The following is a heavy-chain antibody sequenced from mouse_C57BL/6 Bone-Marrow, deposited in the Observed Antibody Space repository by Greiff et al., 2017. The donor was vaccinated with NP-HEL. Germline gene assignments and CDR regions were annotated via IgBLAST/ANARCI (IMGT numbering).Heavy chain of an antibody. J-gene: IGHJ4*01. Sequence: VQLQQPGAELVKPGASVKLSCKASGYTFTSYWMQWVKQRPGQGLEWIGEIDPSDSCTNYNQKFKGKATLTVDTSYSTAYMQLSSLTSEESAVYYCARECHCSRGDYYAMDYWGQGTSVTVSS. V-gene: IGHV1-50*01. D-gene: IGHD6-1*01. CDR3: ARECHCSRGDYYAMDY. CDR2: IDPSDSCT. CDR1: GYTFTSYW.